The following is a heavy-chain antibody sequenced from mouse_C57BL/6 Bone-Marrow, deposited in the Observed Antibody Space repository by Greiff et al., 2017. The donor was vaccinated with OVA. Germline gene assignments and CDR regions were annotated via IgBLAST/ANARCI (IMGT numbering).Heavy chain of an antibody. CDR3: AKNRYYYGSSFRYFDV. V-gene: IGHV2-5*01. D-gene: IGHD1-1*01. J-gene: IGHJ1*03. Sequence: VQLQQSGPGLVQPSQSLSITCTVSGFSLTSYGVHWVRQSPGKGLEWLGVIWRGGSTDYNAAFMSRLSITKDNSKSQVFFKMNSLQADDTAIYYCAKNRYYYGSSFRYFDVWGTGTTVTVSS. CDR2: IWRGGST. CDR1: GFSLTSYG.